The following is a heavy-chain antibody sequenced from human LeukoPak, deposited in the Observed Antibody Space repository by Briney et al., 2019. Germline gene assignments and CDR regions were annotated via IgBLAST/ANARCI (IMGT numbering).Heavy chain of an antibody. CDR1: GYTLTSSD. J-gene: IGHJ4*02. D-gene: IGHD2-15*01. Sequence: AASVKVSCKASGYTLTSSDTNWVRQATGQGLEWMGWMNPNSGNTGYAQKFQGRVTMTRNTSISTAYMELSSLRSEDTAVYYCAIQSSGGSWLYFDYWGQGTLVTVSS. CDR2: MNPNSGNT. CDR3: AIQSSGGSWLYFDY. V-gene: IGHV1-8*01.